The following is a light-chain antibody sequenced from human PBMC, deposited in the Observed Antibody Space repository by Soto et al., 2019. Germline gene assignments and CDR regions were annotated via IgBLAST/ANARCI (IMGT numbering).Light chain of an antibody. Sequence: DIVMTQSPLSLPVTPGEPASISCRSSQSLLHSNGYNYLDWYLQKPGQSPQLLIYLGSNRASGVPDRFSGSGSGTDFTLKISRVEAEDVGVYYCRQPLQSWTFXQGTKVDIK. J-gene: IGKJ1*01. CDR2: LGS. V-gene: IGKV2-28*01. CDR3: RQPLQSWT. CDR1: QSLLHSNGYNY.